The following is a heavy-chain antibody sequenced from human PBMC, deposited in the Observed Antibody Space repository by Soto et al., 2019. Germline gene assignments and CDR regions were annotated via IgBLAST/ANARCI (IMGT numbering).Heavy chain of an antibody. CDR1: GFTFDDYA. CDR3: TKARLWGGDGYNSYYYNAMDV. CDR2: ISWNSGRI. J-gene: IGHJ6*02. V-gene: IGHV3-9*01. Sequence: EMQLVESGGGLVQPGMSLRLSCAASGFTFDDYAMYWVRQVPGKGLEWVSGISWNSGRIGYADSVKGRFTISRDNAKNSLYLRMNSLRPEDTALYYCTKARLWGGDGYNSYYYNAMDVWGQGTTVTVSS. D-gene: IGHD3-16*01.